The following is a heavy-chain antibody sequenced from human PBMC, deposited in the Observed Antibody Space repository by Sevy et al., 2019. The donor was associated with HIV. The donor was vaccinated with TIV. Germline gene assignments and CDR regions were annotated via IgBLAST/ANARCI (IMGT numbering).Heavy chain of an antibody. D-gene: IGHD3-10*01. CDR1: GFTFSNNW. V-gene: IGHV3-7*01. Sequence: GGSLRLSCVASGFTFSNNWMTWVRQAPGKGLQWVANIKQDGSEKYFVDSVKGRFTISRNNAKNSLYRQRSSLRVEDTAVYYCARGIFGSGSRLGLGYWGQGTLVTVSS. J-gene: IGHJ4*02. CDR3: ARGIFGSGSRLGLGY. CDR2: IKQDGSEK.